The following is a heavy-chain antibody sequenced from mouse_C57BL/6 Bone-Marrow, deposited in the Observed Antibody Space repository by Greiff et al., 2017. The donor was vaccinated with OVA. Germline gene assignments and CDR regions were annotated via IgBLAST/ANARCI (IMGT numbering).Heavy chain of an antibody. CDR1: GYTFTSYW. V-gene: IGHV1-52*01. J-gene: IGHJ1*03. CDR2: IDPSDSET. Sequence: QVQLKQPGAELVRPGSSVKLSCKASGYTFTSYWMHWVKQRPIQGLEWIGNIDPSDSETHYNQKFKDKATLTVDKSSSTAYMQLSSLTSEDSAVYYCARSTTVVRDFDVWGTGTTVTVSS. D-gene: IGHD1-1*01. CDR3: ARSTTVVRDFDV.